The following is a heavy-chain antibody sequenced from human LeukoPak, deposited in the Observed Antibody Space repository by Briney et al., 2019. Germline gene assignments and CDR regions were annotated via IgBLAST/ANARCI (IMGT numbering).Heavy chain of an antibody. V-gene: IGHV1-46*01. Sequence: ASVKVSCKASGYTFTSYYMHWVRQAPGQGLEWIGIINPSGGSTSYAQKFQGRVTMTRDTSISTAYMELSRLRSDDTAVYYCARSPAVGPAAPNIDYWGQGTLVTVSS. CDR1: GYTFTSYY. J-gene: IGHJ4*02. CDR3: ARSPAVGPAAPNIDY. CDR2: INPSGGST. D-gene: IGHD2-2*01.